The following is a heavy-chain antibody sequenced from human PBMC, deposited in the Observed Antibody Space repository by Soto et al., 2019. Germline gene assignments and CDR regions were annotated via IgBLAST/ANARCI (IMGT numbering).Heavy chain of an antibody. J-gene: IGHJ4*02. CDR1: GFTFDTYA. CDR2: ISGSVVD. D-gene: IGHD3-22*01. V-gene: IGHV3-23*01. Sequence: GGSLRLSCAASGFTFDTYAMTWVRQAPGKGLEWVSSISGSVVDNTLYAESVKGRFTISRARSTNTVYLHMNDLRPHHTAIYHFAKEVDTSGYFYGVDMCDSWGQGTLVTVSS. CDR3: AKEVDTSGYFYGVDMCDS.